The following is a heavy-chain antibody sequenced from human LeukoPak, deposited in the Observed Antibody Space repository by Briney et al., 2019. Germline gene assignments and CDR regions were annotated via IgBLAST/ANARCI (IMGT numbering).Heavy chain of an antibody. CDR1: GYTFSNYW. D-gene: IGHD3-22*01. Sequence: GESLKISCKGSGYTFSNYWIAWVRQMPGKGLEWMGIIYPADSDSRYSPSFQGQVTISVDRSINTAYLQWSSLKASDTAMYYCAIRSYYDTRGYYYFDYWGQGSLVTVSA. J-gene: IGHJ4*02. CDR2: IYPADSDS. V-gene: IGHV5-51*01. CDR3: AIRSYYDTRGYYYFDY.